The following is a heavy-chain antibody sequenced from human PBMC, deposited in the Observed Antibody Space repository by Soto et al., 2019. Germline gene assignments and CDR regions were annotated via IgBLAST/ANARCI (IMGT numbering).Heavy chain of an antibody. V-gene: IGHV3-48*03. CDR2: ISTSGSHI. CDR3: ASQPHWERPFDS. J-gene: IGHJ4*01. CDR1: GFLFRNYE. Sequence: GWSLRLSCVGSGFLFRNYEMNWVRQAPGKGLEWLSHISTSGSHISDADYVKGRFTISRDNTKHTLYLQMDRLRAEDTAVYYCASQPHWERPFDSWGEGTLVTVSS. D-gene: IGHD1-1*01.